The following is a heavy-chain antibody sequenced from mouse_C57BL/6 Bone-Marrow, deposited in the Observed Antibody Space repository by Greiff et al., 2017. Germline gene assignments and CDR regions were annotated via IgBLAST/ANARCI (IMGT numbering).Heavy chain of an antibody. CDR2: IHPSDSDT. V-gene: IGHV1-74*01. CDR3: AIDYDYDGPAWFAY. CDR1: GYTFTSYW. J-gene: IGHJ3*01. Sequence: VQLQQSGAELVKPGASVKVSCKASGYTFTSYWMHWVKQRPGQGLEWIGRIHPSDSDTNYNQKFKGKDTLTVDKSSSTAYMQLSSLTSEDSAVYYCAIDYDYDGPAWFAYWGQGTLVTVSA. D-gene: IGHD2-4*01.